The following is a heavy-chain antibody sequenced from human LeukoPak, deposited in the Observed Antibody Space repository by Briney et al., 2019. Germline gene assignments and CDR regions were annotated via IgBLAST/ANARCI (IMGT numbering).Heavy chain of an antibody. CDR1: GASISTYY. Sequence: PSETLSLTCTVSGASISTYYWSWIRQPPGKGLEWIGYMSNSGITNYNPSLKSRVTISIDTSKNQFSLKLSSVTAADTAVYYCARGKDGYNYGFDYWGQGTLVTVSS. D-gene: IGHD5-24*01. V-gene: IGHV4-59*01. J-gene: IGHJ4*02. CDR2: MSNSGIT. CDR3: ARGKDGYNYGFDY.